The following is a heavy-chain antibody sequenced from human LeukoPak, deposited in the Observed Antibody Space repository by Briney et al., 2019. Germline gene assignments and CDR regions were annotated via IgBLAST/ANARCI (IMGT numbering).Heavy chain of an antibody. D-gene: IGHD3-22*01. J-gene: IGHJ4*02. Sequence: ASVKVSCEASGYTFTGYYMYWVRQAPGQGLEWMGWINPNSGGTNYAQKFQGRVTMTRDSSINTDYMELSRLSSDDTAVYYCARGLEYYDGTGYRPLDSWGQGTLVTVSS. CDR1: GYTFTGYY. CDR2: INPNSGGT. V-gene: IGHV1-2*02. CDR3: ARGLEYYDGTGYRPLDS.